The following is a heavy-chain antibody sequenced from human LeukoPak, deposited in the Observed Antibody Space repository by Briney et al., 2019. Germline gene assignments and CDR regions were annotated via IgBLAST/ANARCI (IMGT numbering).Heavy chain of an antibody. CDR2: IYCSGST. Sequence: SETLSLTCTVSGGSISSDSYYWAWIRQPPGKGLEWIASIYCSGSTYYNPSLKSRVTISVDTSRNQFSLKLSSVTAADTAVYYCASLAVAGLSEGYWGQGTLVIVSS. D-gene: IGHD6-19*01. J-gene: IGHJ4*02. CDR1: GGSISSDSYY. V-gene: IGHV4-39*01. CDR3: ASLAVAGLSEGY.